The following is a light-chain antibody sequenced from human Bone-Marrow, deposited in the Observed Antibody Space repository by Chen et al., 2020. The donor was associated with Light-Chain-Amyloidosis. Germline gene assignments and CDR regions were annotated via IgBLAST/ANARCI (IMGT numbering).Light chain of an antibody. Sequence: EIVLTQSPVTLSLSPGEGATLSCRASLSVSNNYLAWYQQKPGQAPRLLIYDASTRASGIPNRCRGSGSGADFTLTITRLDPEDFVMYYCHQYGSSPHTFGGGTTVEIK. J-gene: IGKJ4*01. CDR3: HQYGSSPHT. CDR1: LSVSNNY. V-gene: IGKV3-20*01. CDR2: DAS.